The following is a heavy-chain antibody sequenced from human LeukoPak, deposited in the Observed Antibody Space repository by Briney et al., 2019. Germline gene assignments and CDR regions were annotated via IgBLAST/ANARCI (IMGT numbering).Heavy chain of an antibody. V-gene: IGHV3-21*01. J-gene: IGHJ4*02. CDR2: ISSGNTFI. CDR1: GFTFNNYV. D-gene: IGHD3-10*01. Sequence: GGSLRLSCAASGFTFNNYVINWVRQAPGQGLEWVSSISSGNTFIYFADSVKGRFTISRDNANSSLFLQMSSLRDEDTAIYYCARGSSSGLKSYYFDYWGQGALVTVSS. CDR3: ARGSSSGLKSYYFDY.